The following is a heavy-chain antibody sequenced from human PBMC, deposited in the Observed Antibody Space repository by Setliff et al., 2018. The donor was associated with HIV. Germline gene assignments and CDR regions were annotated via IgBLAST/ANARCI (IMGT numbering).Heavy chain of an antibody. CDR1: GGSISSGGYY. V-gene: IGHV4-31*03. J-gene: IGHJ5*02. CDR3: ARGVGLSYITIFGVDNHWFDP. Sequence: PSETLSLTCTVSGGSISSGGYYWCWIRQHPGKGLEWIGYIYYSGSTYYNPSLKSRVTISVDTSKNQFSLKLSSVTAADTAVYYCARGVGLSYITIFGVDNHWFDPWGQGTLVTVSS. D-gene: IGHD3-3*01. CDR2: IYYSGST.